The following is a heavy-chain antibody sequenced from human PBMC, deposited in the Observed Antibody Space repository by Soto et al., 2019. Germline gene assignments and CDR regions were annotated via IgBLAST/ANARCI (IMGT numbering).Heavy chain of an antibody. V-gene: IGHV3-48*01. J-gene: IGHJ4*02. Sequence: GGSLRLSCAASGFAFSPYTMNWVRQAPGKGLEWVSYISSGSGSIYYADSVRGRFTVSRDNAKNSLYLQMNSLRAEDSAVYYCARVYYNSGPLDYWGQGTLVTVSS. CDR1: GFAFSPYT. CDR3: ARVYYNSGPLDY. D-gene: IGHD1-1*01. CDR2: ISSGSGSI.